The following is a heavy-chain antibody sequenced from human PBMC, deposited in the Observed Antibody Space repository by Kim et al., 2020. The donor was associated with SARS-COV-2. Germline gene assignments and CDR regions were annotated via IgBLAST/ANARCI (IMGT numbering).Heavy chain of an antibody. Sequence: SETLSLTCTVSGGSISSSSYYWGWIRQPPGKGLEWIGSIYYSGSTYYNPSLKSRVTISVDTSKNQFSLKLSSVTAADTAVYYCASGWYYFDYWGQGTLVTVSS. V-gene: IGHV4-39*01. CDR1: GGSISSSSYY. D-gene: IGHD6-19*01. CDR3: ASGWYYFDY. J-gene: IGHJ4*02. CDR2: IYYSGST.